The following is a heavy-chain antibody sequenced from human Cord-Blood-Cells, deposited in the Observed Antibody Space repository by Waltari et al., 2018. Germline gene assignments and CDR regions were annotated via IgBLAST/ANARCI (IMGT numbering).Heavy chain of an antibody. CDR1: VCSISSSSYY. J-gene: IGHJ4*02. CDR2: IYYSGRN. D-gene: IGHD3-16*01. Sequence: QLQLQESGPGLVKPSETLSLTCTVSVCSISSSSYYWGWIRHPPGKGLEWIGSIYYSGRNYYNPAIKSRVTISVATSKNQFYLKMSSVNDADTAVYYCARHGGVIGYWGQGTLVTVSS. CDR3: ARHGGVIGY. V-gene: IGHV4-39*01.